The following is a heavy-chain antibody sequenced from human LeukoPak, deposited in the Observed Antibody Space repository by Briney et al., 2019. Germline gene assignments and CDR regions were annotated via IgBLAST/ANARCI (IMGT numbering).Heavy chain of an antibody. CDR3: AKESISIAAAGAFDY. CDR2: ISWNSGSI. V-gene: IGHV3-9*01. CDR1: GFTFDDHA. D-gene: IGHD6-13*01. Sequence: GGSLRLSCAASGFTFDDHAMHWVRQAPGKGLEWVSGISWNSGSIGYADSVKGRFTISRDNAKNSLYLQMNSLRAEDTALYYCAKESISIAAAGAFDYWGQGTLVTVSS. J-gene: IGHJ4*02.